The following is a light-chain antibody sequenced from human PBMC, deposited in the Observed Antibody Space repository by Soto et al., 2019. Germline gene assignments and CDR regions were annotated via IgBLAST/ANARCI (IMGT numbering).Light chain of an antibody. CDR1: QSVSSSY. Sequence: EIVLTQSPGTLSLSPGERATLSCRASQSVSSSYLAWYQQKPGQAPRLLIYGASSRATGIPDRFSGSRSGTDFNLTISRLEPEDFAVYYCQQYGSSPPITFGQGTRLEIK. J-gene: IGKJ5*01. CDR3: QQYGSSPPIT. V-gene: IGKV3-20*01. CDR2: GAS.